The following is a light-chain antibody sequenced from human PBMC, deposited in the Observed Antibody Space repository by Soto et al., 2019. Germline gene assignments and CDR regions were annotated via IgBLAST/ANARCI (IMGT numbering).Light chain of an antibody. J-gene: IGKJ1*01. CDR2: RAS. Sequence: DLGLTPSRDSLAVPLGERATINCKSSQSILYSSSRNNYLAWYQQKPCQPPKLLIYRASTRVSGVPDRFSGSESGTDFTLTISSLQAEDVAVYYCLQYYGPPQTFGQGTKVDI. CDR3: LQYYGPPQT. CDR1: QSILYSSSRNNY. V-gene: IGKV4-1*01.